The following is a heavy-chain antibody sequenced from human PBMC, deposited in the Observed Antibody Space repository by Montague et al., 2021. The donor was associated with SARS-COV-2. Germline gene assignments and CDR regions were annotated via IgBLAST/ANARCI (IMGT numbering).Heavy chain of an antibody. Sequence: SETLSLTCTVSGGSVSRISSHWGWIRQPPGKGLEYIGSFYYAGGTQYNPSLKSRVTISVDTSNDQFSLKVNSVTAADTAVYFCPRLYGSSFDYWGQGTLVTVSS. CDR2: FYYAGGT. J-gene: IGHJ4*02. CDR3: PRLYGSSFDY. V-gene: IGHV4-39*01. D-gene: IGHD4-17*01. CDR1: GGSVSRISSH.